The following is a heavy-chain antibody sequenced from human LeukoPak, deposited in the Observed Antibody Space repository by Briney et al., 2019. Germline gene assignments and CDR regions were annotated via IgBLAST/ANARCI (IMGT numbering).Heavy chain of an antibody. V-gene: IGHV4-31*03. D-gene: IGHD3-3*01. CDR3: ARDDFWSGYRSGMDV. J-gene: IGHJ6*02. CDR2: IYYSGST. Sequence: PSETLSLTCTVSGGSISSGGYYWSWIRQHPGKGLEWIGYIYYSGSTYYNLSLKSRVTISVDTSKNQFSLKLSSVTAADTAVYYCARDDFWSGYRSGMDVWGQGTTVTVSS. CDR1: GGSISSGGYY.